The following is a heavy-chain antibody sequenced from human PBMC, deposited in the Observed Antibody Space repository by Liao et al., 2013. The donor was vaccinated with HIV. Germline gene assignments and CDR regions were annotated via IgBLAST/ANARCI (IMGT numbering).Heavy chain of an antibody. D-gene: IGHD3-22*01. V-gene: IGHV4-4*07. Sequence: QVQLQESGPGLVKPSETLSLTCTVSGGSISNYYWSWIRQPAGKGLEWIGRIYTSGSTNYNPSLKSRVTMSLDTSKNQFSLKLSSVTAADTAVYYCARDDSSGSPSAFDIWGQGTMVTVSS. CDR1: GGSISNYY. CDR2: IYTSGST. J-gene: IGHJ3*02. CDR3: ARDDSSGSPSAFDI.